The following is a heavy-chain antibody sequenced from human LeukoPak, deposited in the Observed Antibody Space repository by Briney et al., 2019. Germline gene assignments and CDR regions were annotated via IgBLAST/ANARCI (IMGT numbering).Heavy chain of an antibody. D-gene: IGHD2-2*01. J-gene: IGHJ3*02. V-gene: IGHV3-30*18. CDR2: ISKDGSTT. CDR3: AKEGCSTTSCWAFDI. Sequence: GGPLRLSCAASGFTFSSYGMHWVRQAPGKGLEWVAVISKDGSTTYYADSVKGRFTISRDNSKNLYLQMNSLRPEDTAVHYCAKEGCSTTSCWAFDIWGQGTMVTVSS. CDR1: GFTFSSYG.